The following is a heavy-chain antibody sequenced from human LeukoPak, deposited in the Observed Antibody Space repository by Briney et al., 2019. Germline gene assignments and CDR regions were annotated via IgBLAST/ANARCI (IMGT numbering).Heavy chain of an antibody. Sequence: PGGSLRLSCASSGFTFSSYAMSWVRQRPGRRLQWVSAIGGSGGPTYYTDSVKGRFTISRDNSRNTLYLRMTSLRAEDTALYYCAKDMDGGWFFDSWGQGTLVTVSS. CDR3: AKDMDGGWFFDS. CDR2: IGGSGGPT. D-gene: IGHD6-19*01. CDR1: GFTFSSYA. J-gene: IGHJ4*02. V-gene: IGHV3-23*01.